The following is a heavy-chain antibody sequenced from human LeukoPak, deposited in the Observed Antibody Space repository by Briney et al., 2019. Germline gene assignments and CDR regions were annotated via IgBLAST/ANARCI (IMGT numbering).Heavy chain of an antibody. CDR2: IFPHDSDT. J-gene: IGHJ4*02. CDR3: ARHHGSTYCGRDCYLFDY. Sequence: GESLKISCKGSGYFFTSYWIGWVRQMPGKGLEWMGIIFPHDSDTRYSPSIQGQVTISADKSISTAYLQWSSLKASDTAMYYCARHHGSTYCGRDCYLFDYWGQGTLVTVPS. CDR1: GYFFTSYW. D-gene: IGHD2-21*01. V-gene: IGHV5-51*01.